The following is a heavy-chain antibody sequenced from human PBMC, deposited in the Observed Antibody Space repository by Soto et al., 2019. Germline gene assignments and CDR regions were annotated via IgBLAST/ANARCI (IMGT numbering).Heavy chain of an antibody. Sequence: QVQLVQSGAEVKKPGASVKVSCKTSGYTFTTYPMHWVRQAPGQRLEWMGWINAGNGNTKYSQKFQGRVTITRDTSASTAYMELSSLRSEDTAVYYCARGLTMVRGLILDEFDLWGQGTMVTVSS. J-gene: IGHJ3*01. V-gene: IGHV1-3*01. CDR2: INAGNGNT. D-gene: IGHD3-10*01. CDR1: GYTFTTYP. CDR3: ARGLTMVRGLILDEFDL.